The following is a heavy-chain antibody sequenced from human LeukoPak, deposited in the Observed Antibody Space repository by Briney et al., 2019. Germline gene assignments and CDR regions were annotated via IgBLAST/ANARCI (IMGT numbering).Heavy chain of an antibody. CDR1: GFTFSSYA. CDR3: ARETYYYDSSGYYLYYFDY. J-gene: IGHJ4*02. D-gene: IGHD3-22*01. CDR2: IYYSGST. V-gene: IGHV4-59*01. Sequence: PGGSLRLSCAASGFTFSSYAMSWVRQPPGKGLEWIGYIYYSGSTNYNPSLKSRVTISVNTSKNQFSPKLSSVTAADTAVYYCARETYYYDSSGYYLYYFDYWGQGTLVTVSS.